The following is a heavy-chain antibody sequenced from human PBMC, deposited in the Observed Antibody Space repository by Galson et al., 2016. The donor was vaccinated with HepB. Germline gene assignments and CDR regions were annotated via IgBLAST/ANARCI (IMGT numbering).Heavy chain of an antibody. CDR3: ARGLVFVSNWYYDL. V-gene: IGHV4-61*09. Sequence: TLSLTCPVSGGSISSGSYYWSWIRQPAGKGLEWIGHIYTSGSTNYNPPLKTRVTISVDKSINTAYLQWSRLEASDTAMYYCARGLVFVSNWYYDLWGRGTLVTVSS. CDR1: GGSISSGSYY. J-gene: IGHJ2*01. D-gene: IGHD2-15*01. CDR2: IYTSGST.